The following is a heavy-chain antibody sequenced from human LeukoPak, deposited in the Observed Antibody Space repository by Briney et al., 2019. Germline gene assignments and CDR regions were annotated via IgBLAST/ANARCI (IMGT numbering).Heavy chain of an antibody. J-gene: IGHJ4*02. CDR1: GASISSYY. Sequence: PSETLSLTCTVAGASISSYYWSWIRQPAGEGLEWIGRIYTSGSTNYNPSLKSRVTMSVDTSKNQFSLRLSSVTAADTAVYYCARDWGASRRSGFDYWGQGTLVTISS. V-gene: IGHV4-4*07. CDR3: ARDWGASRRSGFDY. CDR2: IYTSGST. D-gene: IGHD1-26*01.